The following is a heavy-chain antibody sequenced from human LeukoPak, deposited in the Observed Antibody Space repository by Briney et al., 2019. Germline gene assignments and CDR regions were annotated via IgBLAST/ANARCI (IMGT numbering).Heavy chain of an antibody. CDR3: AREGVTTGLRDY. V-gene: IGHV3-30*04. D-gene: IGHD4-17*01. Sequence: ARSLRLSCAASGFTFSSYAMHWVRQAPGKGLEWVAVISYDGSNKYYAASVRGRITISSATTKDTLYLQINSLRAEDAAVYYCAREGVTTGLRDYWGQGTGVSVST. CDR2: ISYDGSNK. CDR1: GFTFSSYA. J-gene: IGHJ4*02.